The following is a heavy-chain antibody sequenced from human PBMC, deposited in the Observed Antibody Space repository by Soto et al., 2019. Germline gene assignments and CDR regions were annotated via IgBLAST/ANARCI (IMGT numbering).Heavy chain of an antibody. D-gene: IGHD3-22*01. Sequence: GASVKVSCKASGYTFTSYGISWVRQAPGQGLEWMGGIIAYKRTTNYVEKFQGRVTITADESTSTAYMELSSLRSEDTAVYYCASDMYYYDSRGIMGFDYWGQGTLVTVSS. CDR1: GYTFTSYG. CDR3: ASDMYYYDSRGIMGFDY. J-gene: IGHJ4*02. CDR2: IIAYKRTT. V-gene: IGHV1-69*13.